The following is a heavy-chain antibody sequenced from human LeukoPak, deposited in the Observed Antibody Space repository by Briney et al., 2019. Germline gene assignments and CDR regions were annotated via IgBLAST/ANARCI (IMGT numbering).Heavy chain of an antibody. CDR1: GGSIGPYY. CDR2: IYTTGTA. D-gene: IGHD6-6*01. Sequence: SETLSLTCLLSGGSIGPYYWSWIRQAAGKGPEWIGRIYTTGTADYNPSLKGRVFLSVDTSMNQFSLKVASVTAADTAVYYCARDHSSSSWMDAFEIWGPGMKVIVSS. CDR3: ARDHSSSSWMDAFEI. V-gene: IGHV4-4*07. J-gene: IGHJ3*02.